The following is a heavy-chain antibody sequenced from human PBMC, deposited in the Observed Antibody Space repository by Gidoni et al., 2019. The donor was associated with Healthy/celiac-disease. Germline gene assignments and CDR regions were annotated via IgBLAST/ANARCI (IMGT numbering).Heavy chain of an antibody. Sequence: QVQLVQSGAEVKKPGSSVKVSCQAAGGTFSSYTISWVRQAPGQGLEWMGRIIPILGIANYAQKFQGRVTITADKSTSTAYMELSSLRSEDTSVYYCAGNGRATVTSNYYFDYWGQGTLVTVSS. CDR1: GGTFSSYT. CDR2: IIPILGIA. D-gene: IGHD4-17*01. V-gene: IGHV1-69*02. CDR3: AGNGRATVTSNYYFDY. J-gene: IGHJ4*02.